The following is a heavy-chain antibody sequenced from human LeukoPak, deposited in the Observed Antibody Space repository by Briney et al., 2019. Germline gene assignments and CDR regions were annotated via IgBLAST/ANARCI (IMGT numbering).Heavy chain of an antibody. Sequence: SETLSLTCTVSGASINTINYSWGWIRQPPGKGLEWIGSIYSSGTTHYNPSLKSRLTISVDTSKNQFSLKVMSVTAADTAVYYCARGLGRVTTVIRGFDPWGQGTLVTVSS. CDR3: ARGLGRVTTVIRGFDP. D-gene: IGHD4-17*01. CDR2: IYSSGTT. J-gene: IGHJ5*02. V-gene: IGHV4-39*01. CDR1: GASINTINYS.